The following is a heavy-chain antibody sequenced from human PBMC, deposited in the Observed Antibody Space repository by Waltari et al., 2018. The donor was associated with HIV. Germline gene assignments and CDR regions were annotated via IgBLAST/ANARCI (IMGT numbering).Heavy chain of an antibody. D-gene: IGHD3-22*01. CDR3: ARGGYYYDISGYYHY. J-gene: IGHJ4*02. CDR2: IVYDGENK. CDR1: GFTFSNFA. Sequence: QVQLVESGGGVVQPGRSLRLSCAASGFTFSNFAMHWVRQAPGKGLEWLAVIVYDGENKYYADSVKGRFTISRDNSKNTLYLQMNSLRVEDTAVYYCARGGYYYDISGYYHYWGQGTLVTVSS. V-gene: IGHV3-33*01.